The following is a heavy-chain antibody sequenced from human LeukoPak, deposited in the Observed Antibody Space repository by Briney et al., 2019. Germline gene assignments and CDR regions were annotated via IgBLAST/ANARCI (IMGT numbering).Heavy chain of an antibody. V-gene: IGHV3-74*01. J-gene: IGHJ4*02. CDR2: INSDGSST. Sequence: GGSLRLSCAASGLTFSSYWMHWVRQAPGKGLVWVSRINSDGSSTSYADSVKGRFTISRDNAKNTLYLQMNSLRAEDTAVYYCARDRGVVWIDYWGQGTPVTVSS. CDR3: ARDRGVVWIDY. D-gene: IGHD3-3*01. CDR1: GLTFSSYW.